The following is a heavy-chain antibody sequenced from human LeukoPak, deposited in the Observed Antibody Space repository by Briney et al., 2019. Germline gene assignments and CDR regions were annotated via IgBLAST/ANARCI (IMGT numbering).Heavy chain of an antibody. J-gene: IGHJ6*03. CDR3: AKDLGAQQLVRTYYYYYMDV. Sequence: PGGSLRLSCAASGFTFSSYEMNWVRQAPGKGLEWVSYISSSGSTIYYADSVKGRFTISRDNSKNTLYLQMNSLRAEDTAVYYCAKDLGAQQLVRTYYYYYMDVWGKGTTVTVSS. D-gene: IGHD6-13*01. V-gene: IGHV3-48*03. CDR2: ISSSGSTI. CDR1: GFTFSSYE.